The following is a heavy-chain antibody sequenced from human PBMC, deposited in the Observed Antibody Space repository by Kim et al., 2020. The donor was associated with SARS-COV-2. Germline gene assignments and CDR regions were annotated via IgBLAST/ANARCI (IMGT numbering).Heavy chain of an antibody. CDR1: SASITDYW. CDR2: VHHKSGS. Sequence: SETLSLTCTVSSASITDYWWTWIRQPPGKPLEWLGYVHHKSGSTYTPSLKSRLTMSIDTSLRRLSLRLTLVTAADTAVYYCARLAPNSPYPFDFWSQGTLVTVYS. J-gene: IGHJ4*02. D-gene: IGHD1-26*01. V-gene: IGHV4-59*13. CDR3: ARLAPNSPYPFDF.